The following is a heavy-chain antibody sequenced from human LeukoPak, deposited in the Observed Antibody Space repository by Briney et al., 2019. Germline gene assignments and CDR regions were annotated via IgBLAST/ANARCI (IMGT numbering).Heavy chain of an antibody. V-gene: IGHV4-39*07. CDR1: GGSITSSIYY. CDR3: ARDDSSGSAGTNSKHAFDV. CDR2: ISYSGNT. J-gene: IGHJ3*01. D-gene: IGHD2-2*01. Sequence: SETLSLTCSLSGGSITSSIYYWGWIRRPPGKGLEWIGSISYSGNTYYNPSLDSRVIISVDTSKNQFSLKVISVTAADTAVYYCARDDSSGSAGTNSKHAFDVWGQGTMVTVSS.